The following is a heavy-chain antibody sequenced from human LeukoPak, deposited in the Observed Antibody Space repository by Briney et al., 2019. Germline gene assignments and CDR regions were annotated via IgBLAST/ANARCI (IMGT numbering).Heavy chain of an antibody. CDR3: ARGYYDSSGYPL. CDR2: IIPIFGTA. J-gene: IGHJ3*01. CDR1: GGTLSSYA. Sequence: ASVKVSCKASGGTLSSYAISWVRQAPGQGLEWMGGIIPIFGTANYAQKFQGRVTITADESTSTAYMELSSLRSEDTAVYYCARGYYDSSGYPLWGQGTMVTVSS. D-gene: IGHD3-22*01. V-gene: IGHV1-69*13.